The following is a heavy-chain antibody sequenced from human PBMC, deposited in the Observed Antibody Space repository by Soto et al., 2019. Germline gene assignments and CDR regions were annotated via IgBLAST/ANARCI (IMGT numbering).Heavy chain of an antibody. Sequence: SETLSLTCTVSGGSLSSYYWSLIRQPPGKGLEWIGYIYYSGSSNYNPSLKSRVTISVDTSKNRCSLKLSSVTAAVTRVCCCARIPLGTCSWLGPQGAFNIWGQATMVTVSS. V-gene: IGHV4-59*01. CDR1: GGSLSSYY. CDR2: IYYSGSS. J-gene: IGHJ3*02. D-gene: IGHD3-16*01. CDR3: ARIPLGTCSWLGPQGAFNI.